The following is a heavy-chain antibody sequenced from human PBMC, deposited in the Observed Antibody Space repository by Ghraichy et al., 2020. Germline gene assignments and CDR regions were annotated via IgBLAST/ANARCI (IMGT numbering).Heavy chain of an antibody. D-gene: IGHD3-16*01. CDR1: AFTVRNNY. V-gene: IGHV3-66*01. CDR3: ARGQGDYYYYALDV. CDR2: IYSGGNT. Sequence: GESLNISCAASAFTVRNNYMTWVRQAPGKGLEWVSVIYSGGNTNFADSVKGRFTISRDNSKNTLYLQMNSLRAEDTAVYYCARGQGDYYYYALDVWGQGTTVTVSS. J-gene: IGHJ6*02.